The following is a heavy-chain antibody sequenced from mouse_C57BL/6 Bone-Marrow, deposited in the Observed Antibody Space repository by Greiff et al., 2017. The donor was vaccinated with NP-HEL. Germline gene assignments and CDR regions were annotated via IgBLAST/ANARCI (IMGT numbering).Heavy chain of an antibody. CDR3: AWYDNGGAY. V-gene: IGHV2-2*01. J-gene: IGHJ3*01. D-gene: IGHD2-10*02. CDR2: IWSGGST. CDR1: GFSLTSYG. Sequence: QVQLKQSGPGLVQPSQSLSITCTVSGFSLTSYGVHWVRQSPGKGLEWLGVIWSGGSTDYNAAFISRLSISKDNSKSQVFFKMNSLQADDTAIYYCAWYDNGGAYWGQGTLVTVSA.